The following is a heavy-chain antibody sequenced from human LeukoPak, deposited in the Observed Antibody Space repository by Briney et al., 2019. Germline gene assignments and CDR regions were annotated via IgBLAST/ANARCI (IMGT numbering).Heavy chain of an antibody. J-gene: IGHJ4*02. D-gene: IGHD3-22*01. CDR3: AKRYDSSGPYYFDY. CDR2: ISGYDGST. V-gene: IGHV3-23*01. Sequence: GSLRLSCSASGFIFSSNYMSWVRQAPGKGLEWVSAISGYDGSTYYADSVKGRFTISRDNSKNTLYLQMNSLRAKDTAVYYCAKRYDSSGPYYFDYWGQGTLVTVSS. CDR1: GFIFSSNY.